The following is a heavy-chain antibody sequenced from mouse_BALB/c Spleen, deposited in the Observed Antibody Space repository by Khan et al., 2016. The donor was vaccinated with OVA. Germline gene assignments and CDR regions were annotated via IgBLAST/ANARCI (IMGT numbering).Heavy chain of an antibody. CDR3: ARVGYNGTMDC. J-gene: IGHJ4*01. Sequence: QIQLVQSGPELKKPGETVQISCKASGFTFTNYGMNWVKQAPGKGLKWMGWINTYTGEPTFADDFQGRFAFSLETSASTAYLQINSLKNEDTATDFCARVGYNGTMDCWGQGTSVTVSS. CDR2: INTYTGEP. D-gene: IGHD2-14*01. V-gene: IGHV9-3-1*01. CDR1: GFTFTNYG.